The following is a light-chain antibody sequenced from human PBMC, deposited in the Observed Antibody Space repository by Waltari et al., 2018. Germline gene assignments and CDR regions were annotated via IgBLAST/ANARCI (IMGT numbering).Light chain of an antibody. V-gene: IGKV1-39*01. CDR3: QQSYSTPYT. J-gene: IGKJ2*01. Sequence: DIQMTQSPSSLSASVGDRVTITCRASQSISSHLNWYQQKPGKAPRLLIYLTSNLQSGVPSRFSGSGSGTDFTLIISSLQPEDFATYYCQQSYSTPYTFGQGTKLEIK. CDR1: QSISSH. CDR2: LTS.